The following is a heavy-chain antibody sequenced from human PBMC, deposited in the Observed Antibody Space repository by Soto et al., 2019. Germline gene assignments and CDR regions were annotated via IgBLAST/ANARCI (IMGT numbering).Heavy chain of an antibody. CDR2: VSTNGAT. J-gene: IGHJ6*02. CDR3: ARADYEILTGSYGMDV. D-gene: IGHD3-9*01. Sequence: SGTLSITCTVSDDFISSYYWNWIRQPAGKGLEWIGRVSTNGATNYNPSLESRVTMSVDTSKNQFSLKLTSVTAADTAVYFCARADYEILTGSYGMDVWGQGTTVTVSS. V-gene: IGHV4-4*07. CDR1: DDFISSYY.